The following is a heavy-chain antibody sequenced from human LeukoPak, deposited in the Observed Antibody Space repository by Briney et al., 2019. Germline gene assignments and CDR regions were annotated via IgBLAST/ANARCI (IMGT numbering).Heavy chain of an antibody. D-gene: IGHD1-1*01. V-gene: IGHV3-30*02. CDR3: AKDAATHWWFDS. CDR1: GFRFSSYG. CDR2: IQNEGTKK. J-gene: IGHJ5*01. Sequence: PGGSLRLSCAASGFRFSSYGMNWVSQAPGIGLEWVSFIQNEGTKKCYADFVKGRFTISRENSVNTFYLQMDSLRPEDTAVYNCAKDAATHWWFDSWGQGTLVTVSS.